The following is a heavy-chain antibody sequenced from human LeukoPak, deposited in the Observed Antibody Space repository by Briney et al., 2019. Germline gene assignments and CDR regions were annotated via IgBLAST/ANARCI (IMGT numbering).Heavy chain of an antibody. CDR2: VIPIFGTA. Sequence: VKGSCKASGGTLSSHAISRGRPAPGQGVEWEGGVIPIFGTANYAQKFQGRVTITADESTSTAYMELSSLRSEDTAVYYCARVKLLRADYYYYGMDVWGQGTTVTVSS. CDR3: ARVKLLRADYYYYGMDV. D-gene: IGHD1-26*01. J-gene: IGHJ6*02. CDR1: GGTLSSHA. V-gene: IGHV1-69*01.